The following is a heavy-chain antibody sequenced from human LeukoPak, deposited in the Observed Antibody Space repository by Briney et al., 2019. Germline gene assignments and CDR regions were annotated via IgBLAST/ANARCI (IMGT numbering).Heavy chain of an antibody. J-gene: IGHJ4*02. CDR3: ARATYSSGWIFDY. V-gene: IGHV4-39*06. Sequence: SETLSLTCTVSGGSISSSNYYWGWIRQPPGKGLEWIGSIYYSGSTNYNPSLKSRLTISVDTSKNQFPLKLSSVTAADTAVYYCARATYSSGWIFDYWGQGTLVTVSS. CDR1: GGSISSSNYY. CDR2: IYYSGST. D-gene: IGHD6-19*01.